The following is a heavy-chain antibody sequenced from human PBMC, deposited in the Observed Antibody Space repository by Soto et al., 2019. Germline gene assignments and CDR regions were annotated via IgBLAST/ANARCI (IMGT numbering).Heavy chain of an antibody. CDR3: ARLGRRHSVVVPYYWFDP. Sequence: PSETLSLTCTVSGGSISSGGYYWSWIRQHPGKGLEWIGYIYYSGSTYYNPSLKSRVTISVDTSKNQFSLKLSSVTAADTAVYYCARLGRRHSVVVPYYWFDPWGQGTLVTVSS. D-gene: IGHD2-2*01. V-gene: IGHV4-31*03. CDR1: GGSISSGGYY. J-gene: IGHJ5*02. CDR2: IYYSGST.